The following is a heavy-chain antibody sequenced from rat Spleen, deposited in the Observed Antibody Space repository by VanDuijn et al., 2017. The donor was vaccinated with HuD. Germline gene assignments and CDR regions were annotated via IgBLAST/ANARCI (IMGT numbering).Heavy chain of an antibody. CDR3: ARSHYGYTDYFDY. Sequence: EVQLVESGGGLVQPGRSLKLSCAASGFTFSNYGMHWIRQAPTKGLEWIASISTGGGNTYYRDSVKGRFTISRDNTKNTLYLQMESLRSEDTATYYCARSHYGYTDYFDYWGQGVMVTVSS. CDR1: GFTFSNYG. D-gene: IGHD1-9*01. CDR2: ISTGGGNT. J-gene: IGHJ2*01. V-gene: IGHV5S13*01.